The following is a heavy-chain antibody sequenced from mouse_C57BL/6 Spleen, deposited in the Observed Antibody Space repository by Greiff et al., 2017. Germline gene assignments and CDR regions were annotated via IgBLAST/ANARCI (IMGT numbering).Heavy chain of an antibody. V-gene: IGHV5-17*01. Sequence: VMLVESGGGLVKPGGSLKLSCAASGFTFSDYGMHWVRQAPEKGLEWVAYISSGSSTIYYADTVKGRFTISRDNAKNPLFLQMTSLRSEDTAMYYCATYYGYDWFAYWGQGTLVTVSA. J-gene: IGHJ3*01. CDR3: ATYYGYDWFAY. CDR2: ISSGSSTI. CDR1: GFTFSDYG. D-gene: IGHD2-9*01.